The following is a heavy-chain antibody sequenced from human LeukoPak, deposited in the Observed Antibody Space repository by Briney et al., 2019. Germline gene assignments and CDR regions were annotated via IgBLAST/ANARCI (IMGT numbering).Heavy chain of an antibody. Sequence: GVSLRLSCAASGCTFDDYGMSWVRQAPGKGLEGVSGINWNGGSTGYADSVKGRFTISRDNAKNSLYLQMNSLRAEDTALYYCARDSGGSYTYYYYMDVWGKGTTVTVSS. CDR3: ARDSGGSYTYYYYMDV. CDR1: GCTFDDYG. CDR2: INWNGGST. J-gene: IGHJ6*03. D-gene: IGHD2-15*01. V-gene: IGHV3-20*04.